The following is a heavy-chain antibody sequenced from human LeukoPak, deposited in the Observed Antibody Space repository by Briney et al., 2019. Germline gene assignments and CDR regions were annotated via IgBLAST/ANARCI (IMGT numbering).Heavy chain of an antibody. J-gene: IGHJ4*02. CDR2: ISSSSSTI. CDR3: ARDFGYSGYDFDY. CDR1: GFTFSSYS. V-gene: IGHV3-48*01. Sequence: GGSLRLSCAASGFTFSSYSMNWVRQAPGKGLEWVSYISSSSSTIYCADSVKGRFTISRDNAKNSLYLQMNSLRAEDTAVYYCARDFGYSGYDFDYWGQGTLVTVSS. D-gene: IGHD5-12*01.